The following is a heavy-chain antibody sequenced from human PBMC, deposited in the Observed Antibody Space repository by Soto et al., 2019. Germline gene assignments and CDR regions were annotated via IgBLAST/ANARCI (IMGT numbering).Heavy chain of an antibody. J-gene: IGHJ5*02. CDR1: GFKVSSNY. CDR2: IYSVGST. Sequence: GRSLRLSCAASGFKVSSNYMSWVLQAPGKGLEWVSVIYSVGSTYYADYVKGRVTISRDNSKNTRYLQINSLRAEDTAVYYCARVHPPGGNNWFDPWGQGTLVTVPS. V-gene: IGHV3-53*01. CDR3: ARVHPPGGNNWFDP.